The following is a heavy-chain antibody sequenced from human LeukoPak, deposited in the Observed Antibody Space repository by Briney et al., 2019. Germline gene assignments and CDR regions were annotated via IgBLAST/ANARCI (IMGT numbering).Heavy chain of an antibody. V-gene: IGHV3-53*01. J-gene: IGHJ4*02. D-gene: IGHD6-6*01. CDR1: GVTVGNNY. CDR3: ARDPPAVAANTYG. CDR2: IYSGGST. Sequence: PGGSLRLSCAASGVTVGNNYMNWVRQAPGKGLEWVSLIYSGGSTHYADSVKGGFTISRDNSKNTLYLQMNSLRVDDTAVYYCARDPPAVAANTYGWGQGTLVTVSS.